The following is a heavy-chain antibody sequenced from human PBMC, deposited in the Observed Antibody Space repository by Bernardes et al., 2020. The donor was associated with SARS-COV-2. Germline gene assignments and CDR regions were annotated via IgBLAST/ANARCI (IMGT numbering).Heavy chain of an antibody. CDR2: IYPGDSDT. Sequence: GESLKISCKASGYSFTSNWIGWVRQVPGKGLEWMGIIYPGDSDTRYSPSFQGQVTISADKAIGTAYLQWSSLKASDTAMYYCARERLASCSDGNCRDAFDIWGQGTMVTVSS. J-gene: IGHJ3*02. D-gene: IGHD2-15*01. V-gene: IGHV5-51*01. CDR1: GYSFTSNW. CDR3: ARERLASCSDGNCRDAFDI.